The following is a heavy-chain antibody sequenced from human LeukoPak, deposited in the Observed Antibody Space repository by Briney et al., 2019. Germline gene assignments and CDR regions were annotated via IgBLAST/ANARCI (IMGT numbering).Heavy chain of an antibody. CDR3: VTSKGAGYFDY. Sequence: PGGSLRLSCAASGFTFDDYGMTWVRQAPGKGLEWVSGINWTGGSTAYADSVKGRFTISRDNSKNTLYLQMNTLRTDDTAVYYCVTSKGAGYFDYWGQGTLVTVSS. D-gene: IGHD6-19*01. CDR1: GFTFDDYG. CDR2: INWTGGST. J-gene: IGHJ4*02. V-gene: IGHV3-20*04.